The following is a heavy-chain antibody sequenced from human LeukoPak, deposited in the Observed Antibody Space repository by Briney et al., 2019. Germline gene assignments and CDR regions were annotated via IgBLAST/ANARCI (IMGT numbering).Heavy chain of an antibody. V-gene: IGHV4-59*08. CDR2: IYNSEYT. CDR3: ARHAIYSGGYSYWFDP. J-gene: IGHJ5*02. Sequence: SETLSLTCTVSGGSISSFYWSLIRQPPGEGLEWISYIYNSEYTNYNPSLKSRASISVDTSKNLCSLRLRSVTAADTAVYYCARHAIYSGGYSYWFDPWGLGTLVTVSS. D-gene: IGHD1-26*01. CDR1: GGSISSFY.